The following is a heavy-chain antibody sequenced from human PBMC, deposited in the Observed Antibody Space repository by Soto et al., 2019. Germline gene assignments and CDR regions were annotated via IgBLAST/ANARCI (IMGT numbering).Heavy chain of an antibody. J-gene: IGHJ5*02. CDR3: ARGAVAGTDWFDP. CDR1: GYTFTSYA. D-gene: IGHD6-19*01. Sequence: ASVKVSCKASGYTFTSYAMHWVRQAPGQRLEWMGWINAGNGNTKYSQKFQGRVTITRDTSASTAYMELSSLRSEDTAVYYCARGAVAGTDWFDPWGQGTLVTVSS. CDR2: INAGNGNT. V-gene: IGHV1-3*01.